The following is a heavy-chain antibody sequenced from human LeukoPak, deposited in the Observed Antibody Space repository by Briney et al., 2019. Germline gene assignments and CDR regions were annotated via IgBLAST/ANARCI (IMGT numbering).Heavy chain of an antibody. CDR1: GFTFSSYE. D-gene: IGHD4-17*01. J-gene: IGHJ6*04. CDR2: ISSSGSTI. Sequence: GGSLRLSCAASGFTFSSYEMNWVRQAPGKGLEWVLYISSSGSTIYYADSVKGRFTISRDNAKNSLYLQMNSLRAEDTAVYYCARAYGGYPYYYYYYGMDVWGKGTTVTVSS. V-gene: IGHV3-48*03. CDR3: ARAYGGYPYYYYYYGMDV.